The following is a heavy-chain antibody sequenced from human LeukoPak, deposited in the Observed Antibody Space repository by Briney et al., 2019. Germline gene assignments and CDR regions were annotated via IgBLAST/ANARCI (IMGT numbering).Heavy chain of an antibody. CDR2: IHYSGKT. Sequence: PSETLSLTCTVSGGSISGYYWTWTRQPPGKGLEWIGQIHYSGKTDYNPSLRSRITISVDTSKNQMFLKLSSVTAADTAVYYCARFWFYYDIDVWGQGTTVTVSS. J-gene: IGHJ6*02. V-gene: IGHV4-59*01. CDR3: ARFWFYYDIDV. CDR1: GGSISGYY. D-gene: IGHD3-3*01.